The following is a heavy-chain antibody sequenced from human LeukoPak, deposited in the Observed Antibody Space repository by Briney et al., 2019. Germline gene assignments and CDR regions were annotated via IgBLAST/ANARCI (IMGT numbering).Heavy chain of an antibody. CDR3: AIPGYSSSWYEEGFDY. CDR2: IIPIFGTA. Sequence: VASVKVSCKASGGTFSSYAISWVRQAPGQGLEWMGGIIPIFGTANYAQKFQGRVTITADESTSTAYMELSSLRSEDTAVYYCAIPGYSSSWYEEGFDYRGQGTLVTVSS. V-gene: IGHV1-69*13. D-gene: IGHD6-13*01. CDR1: GGTFSSYA. J-gene: IGHJ4*02.